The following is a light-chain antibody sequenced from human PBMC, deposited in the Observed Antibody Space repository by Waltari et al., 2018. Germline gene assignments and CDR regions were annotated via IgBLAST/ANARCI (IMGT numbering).Light chain of an antibody. CDR2: DAF. V-gene: IGKV3-11*01. CDR3: QQRSKWPLT. J-gene: IGKJ4*01. CDR1: QSVTNY. Sequence: DIVLTQSPATLSLSPGESATLSCRASQSVTNYLAWYQLKPGQAPRLLSYDAFNRATGIPARFSGSGSGTDFTLTISNLEPEDSAVYYCQQRSKWPLTFGGGTKVEIK.